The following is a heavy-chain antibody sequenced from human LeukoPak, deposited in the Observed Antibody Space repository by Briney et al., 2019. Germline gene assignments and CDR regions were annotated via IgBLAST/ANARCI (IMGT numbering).Heavy chain of an antibody. CDR3: ARDDRDISSYRFDY. J-gene: IGHJ4*01. CDR1: GFTFSSYS. D-gene: IGHD6-6*01. Sequence: GGSLRLSCAASGFTFSSYSMNWVRQAPGKGLEWVSYISRSSSTIYYADSVKGRFTISRDNAKNSLHLQMNSLRAEDTAVYYCARDDRDISSYRFDYWGHGILVTVSS. V-gene: IGHV3-48*04. CDR2: ISRSSSTI.